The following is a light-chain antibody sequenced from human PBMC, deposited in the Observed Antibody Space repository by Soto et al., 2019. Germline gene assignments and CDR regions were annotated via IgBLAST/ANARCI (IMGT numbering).Light chain of an antibody. CDR1: ESIATW. CDR2: DAS. CDR3: HQYNSY. J-gene: IGKJ2*01. Sequence: DVHMPQSPSTLSASVGDGVTIPSRASESIATWLAWYQQKPGQAPKLLIYDASRLESGVPSRFSGGGSGTEFTLTISGLQPEDFATYYCHQYNSYFGPGTKLEI. V-gene: IGKV1-5*01.